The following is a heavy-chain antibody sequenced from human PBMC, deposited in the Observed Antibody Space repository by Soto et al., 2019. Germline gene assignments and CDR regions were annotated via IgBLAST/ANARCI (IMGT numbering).Heavy chain of an antibody. D-gene: IGHD2-15*01. V-gene: IGHV3-30-3*01. Sequence: PRWSLILSCAASGFTFSSYAMHWVRQAPGKGLEWVAVISYDGSNKYYADSVKGRFTISRDNSKNTLYLQMNSLRAEDTAVYYCARQDCSGGTCYLYYYYYGIAVPGQRTTVIVS. CDR1: GFTFSSYA. J-gene: IGHJ6*02. CDR3: ARQDCSGGTCYLYYYYYGIAV. CDR2: ISYDGSNK.